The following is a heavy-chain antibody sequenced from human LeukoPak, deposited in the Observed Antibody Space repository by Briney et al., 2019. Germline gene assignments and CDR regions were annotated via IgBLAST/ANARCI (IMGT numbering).Heavy chain of an antibody. Sequence: SETLSLTCTVSGYSITSGYYWGWVRQPPGKGLEWIGSIYYSGTTKYNPSLKSRVTISVDNSNNKFSLRLSSVTAADTALYYCARGTLYSGWSYYFDSWGQGTLVTVSS. J-gene: IGHJ4*02. CDR3: ARGTLYSGWSYYFDS. V-gene: IGHV4-38-2*02. D-gene: IGHD6-19*01. CDR1: GYSITSGYY. CDR2: IYYSGTT.